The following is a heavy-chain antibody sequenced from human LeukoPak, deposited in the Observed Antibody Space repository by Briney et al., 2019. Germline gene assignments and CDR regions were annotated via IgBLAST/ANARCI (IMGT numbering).Heavy chain of an antibody. CDR1: GFTFSSYS. CDR3: AREFSGSNYGFPFDY. CDR2: ICSSSRTI. J-gene: IGHJ4*02. D-gene: IGHD1-26*01. V-gene: IGHV3-48*01. Sequence: GGSLRLSCAASGFTFSSYSMNWLRQATGKGLEWVSYICSSSRTIYYADSGKGRFTLRKYKEQNLLYLQMTRLRADGRSVHYDAREFSGSNYGFPFDYWGQGTLGTVSS.